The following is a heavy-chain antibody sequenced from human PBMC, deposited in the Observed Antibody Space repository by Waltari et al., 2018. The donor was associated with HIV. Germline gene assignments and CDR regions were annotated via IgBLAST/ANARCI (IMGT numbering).Heavy chain of an antibody. CDR3: ARDGGRSRAFDF. Sequence: QVQLVQSGSELKKPGASVKVSCKASGYNFRSNSINWVRQAPGQGLEWMGWINTNPGSPMYAQGFKGRFVFSLDASVSTAYLEINSLKAEDSAVYHCARDGGRSRAFDFWGQGTLVTVSS. D-gene: IGHD3-10*01. J-gene: IGHJ4*02. V-gene: IGHV7-4-1*02. CDR2: INTNPGSP. CDR1: GYNFRSNS.